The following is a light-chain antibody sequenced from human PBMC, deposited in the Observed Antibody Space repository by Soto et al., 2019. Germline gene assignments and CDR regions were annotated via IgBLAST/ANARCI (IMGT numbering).Light chain of an antibody. CDR2: WAS. J-gene: IGKJ1*01. CDR3: HQYYSTPRN. CDR1: QSVLYSSNNQNY. V-gene: IGKV4-1*01. Sequence: DIVMTQSPDSLAVSLGERATINCKSSQSVLYSSNNQNYLAWYQQKPGQPPKLLFYWASTRESGVPDRFSGSGSGTDFTRTISSLQAADVAIYDCHQYYSTPRNFGRGTKVEIK.